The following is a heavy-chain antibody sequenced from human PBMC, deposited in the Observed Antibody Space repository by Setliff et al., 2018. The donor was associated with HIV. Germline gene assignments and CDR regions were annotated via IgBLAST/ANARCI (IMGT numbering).Heavy chain of an antibody. CDR1: GDSISGGGYF. CDR3: AKQYCGGDCYSDSYYYMDV. V-gene: IGHV4-31*03. J-gene: IGHJ6*03. Sequence: SETLSLTCTVSGDSISGGGYFWSWVRQHPGKGLEWIGYIYYTGNTYYNPSLKSRITISVDTSKNQFSLKVSSVTAADTAVYYCAKQYCGGDCYSDSYYYMDVWGKGTTVTSP. D-gene: IGHD2-21*01. CDR2: IYYTGNT.